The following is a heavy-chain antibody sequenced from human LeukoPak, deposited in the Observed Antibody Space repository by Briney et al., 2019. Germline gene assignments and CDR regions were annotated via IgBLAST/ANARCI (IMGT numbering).Heavy chain of an antibody. CDR1: GFTFSSYE. CDR2: ISSSGSTI. V-gene: IGHV3-48*03. D-gene: IGHD2-2*01. J-gene: IGHJ4*02. Sequence: GGSLRLSCAASGFTFSSYEMNWVRQAPGKGLEWGSYISSSGSTIYYADSVKGRFTISRDNAKNSLYLQMSSLRAEDTAVYYCARQKRSTSCNGYWGQGTLVTVSS. CDR3: ARQKRSTSCNGY.